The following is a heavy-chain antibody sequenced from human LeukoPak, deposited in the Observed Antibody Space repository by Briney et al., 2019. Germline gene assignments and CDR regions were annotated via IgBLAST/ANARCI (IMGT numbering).Heavy chain of an antibody. V-gene: IGHV1-3*01. J-gene: IGHJ6*02. CDR2: INAGNGNA. CDR1: GYTFTSYA. D-gene: IGHD2-15*01. CDR3: AITDLDKEGYCSGGSCSGSVNSYYYYYGMDV. Sequence: GASVKVSCKASGYTFTSYAMHWVRQAPGQRLEWMGWINAGNGNAKYSQKFQGRVTITADESTSTAYMELSSLRSEDTAVYYCAITDLDKEGYCSGGSCSGSVNSYYYYYGMDVWGQGTTVTVSS.